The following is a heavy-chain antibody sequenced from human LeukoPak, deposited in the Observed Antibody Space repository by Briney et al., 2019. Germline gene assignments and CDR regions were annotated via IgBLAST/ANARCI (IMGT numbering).Heavy chain of an antibody. CDR3: AKHMVGVTGGLHYFDS. J-gene: IGHJ4*02. CDR2: ISDTGGRT. CDR1: GFTFSDYY. Sequence: PGGSLRLSCAASGFTFSDYYMSWIRQAPGKGLEWVSGISDTGGRTYYADSVKGRFTISRDNSKNTLYLQMNSLRAEDTAVYYCAKHMVGVTGGLHYFDSWGQGTLVTVSS. V-gene: IGHV3-23*01. D-gene: IGHD1-26*01.